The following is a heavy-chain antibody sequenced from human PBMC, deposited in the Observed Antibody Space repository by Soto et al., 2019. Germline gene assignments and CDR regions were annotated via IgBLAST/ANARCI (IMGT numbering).Heavy chain of an antibody. J-gene: IGHJ6*02. CDR1: GYTFINYY. CDR2: INPSGGRT. Sequence: ASVKVSCKSSGYTFINYYVHWVRQAPGQGLEWMGMINPSGGRTTYPQKFQGRVTMTRDTSTSTVYVELSSLRSDDTAVFYCAREKASTSLLTHYYYAMDVWGQGATVTVSS. V-gene: IGHV1-46*01. CDR3: AREKASTSLLTHYYYAMDV.